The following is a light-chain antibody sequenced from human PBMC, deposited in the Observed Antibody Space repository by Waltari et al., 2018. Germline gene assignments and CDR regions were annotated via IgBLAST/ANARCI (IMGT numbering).Light chain of an antibody. CDR1: SRDVGAYEY. Sequence: QSALTQPASVSGSPGQSITISCTGTSRDVGAYEYVSWYQQHPDKAPTLMISEVSNRPSGVSNRFSGSKSGNTASLTISGLQAEDEADYYCSSYTSSTTLVFGGGTKLTVL. CDR3: SSYTSSTTLV. J-gene: IGLJ2*01. V-gene: IGLV2-14*01. CDR2: EVS.